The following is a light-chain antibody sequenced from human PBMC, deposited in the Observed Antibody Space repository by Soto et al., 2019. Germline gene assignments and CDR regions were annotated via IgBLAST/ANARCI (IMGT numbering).Light chain of an antibody. J-gene: IGKJ1*01. V-gene: IGKV1-5*01. CDR2: DAS. CDR1: QTISTW. CDR3: QQYNNWPQT. Sequence: DSQGTDSPPTLSASVRDIVTVTFRASQTISTWMAWYQQKPGKAPKLLVYDASTLQSGVASRFSGSGSGTEFTLTITSLQSEDFAVYYCQQYNNWPQTFRPGAKVDIK.